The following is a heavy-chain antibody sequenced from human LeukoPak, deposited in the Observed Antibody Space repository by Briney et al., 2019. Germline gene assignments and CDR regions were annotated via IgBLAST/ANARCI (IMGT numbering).Heavy chain of an antibody. J-gene: IGHJ4*02. CDR3: ATHSSWYPYFYFDY. CDR2: IYYSGST. V-gene: IGHV4-39*01. D-gene: IGHD6-13*01. CDR1: GGSISGSSYY. Sequence: PSETLSLTCTVSGGSISGSSYYWGWIRQPPGKGLEWIGSIYYSGSTYYNPSLKSRVTISVDTSKNQFSLKLNSVTATDTAVYYCATHSSWYPYFYFDYWGQGTLVTVSS.